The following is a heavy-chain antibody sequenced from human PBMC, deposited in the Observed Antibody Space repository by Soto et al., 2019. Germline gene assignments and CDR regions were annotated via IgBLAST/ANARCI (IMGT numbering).Heavy chain of an antibody. V-gene: IGHV1-46*01. D-gene: IGHD2-15*01. Sequence: ASVKVSCKASGYLFTAYSMHWVRLAPGQGLEWMGVVIPSGGSTKYGQNFQGRVTMTRDTSTTTIYMELSSLRSDDTAIYYCAREENCGGGTCYSEYFHRWGQGTLVTAPQ. CDR2: VIPSGGST. J-gene: IGHJ1*01. CDR1: GYLFTAYS. CDR3: AREENCGGGTCYSEYFHR.